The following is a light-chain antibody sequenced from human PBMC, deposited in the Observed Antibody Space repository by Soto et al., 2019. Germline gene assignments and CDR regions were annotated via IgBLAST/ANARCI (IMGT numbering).Light chain of an antibody. J-gene: IGKJ5*01. Sequence: DIQMTQSPSSLSASVGDRVTITCRASQDISVYLAWYQQKPGKVPKLLIYSASTLQSGVPSRFSRSGSRTVFTLTLISQHPEDIPTYYCLKFYTVPLTFGQGTRLEIQ. CDR3: LKFYTVPLT. CDR2: SAS. CDR1: QDISVY. V-gene: IGKV1-27*01.